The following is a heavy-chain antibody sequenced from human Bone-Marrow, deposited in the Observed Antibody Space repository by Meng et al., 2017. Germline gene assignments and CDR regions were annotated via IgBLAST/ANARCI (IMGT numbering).Heavy chain of an antibody. Sequence: VQLVESGVGLGQPGGSLKLSCAAFGFTFSGSAMHWVRQASGKGLEWVGRIRSKANSYATAYAASVKGRFTISRDDSKNTAYLQMNSLKTEDTAVYYCTLTVTTQFDYWGQGTLVTVSS. V-gene: IGHV3-73*02. D-gene: IGHD4-17*01. CDR3: TLTVTTQFDY. CDR2: IRSKANSYAT. CDR1: GFTFSGSA. J-gene: IGHJ4*02.